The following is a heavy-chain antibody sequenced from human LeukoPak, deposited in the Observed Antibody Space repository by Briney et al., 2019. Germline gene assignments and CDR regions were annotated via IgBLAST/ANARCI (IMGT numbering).Heavy chain of an antibody. D-gene: IGHD4-17*01. Sequence: PGGSLRLSCAASGFTFGTYAMHWVRQAPGKGLEWVALISYHGKKNFYAESVKGRFTVSRDNSENTLYLQMNSLRPEDTAVYYCARVASLSVTNYYYFGMDVWGPGTTVTVSS. CDR1: GFTFGTYA. V-gene: IGHV3-30*04. J-gene: IGHJ6*02. CDR2: ISYHGKKN. CDR3: ARVASLSVTNYYYFGMDV.